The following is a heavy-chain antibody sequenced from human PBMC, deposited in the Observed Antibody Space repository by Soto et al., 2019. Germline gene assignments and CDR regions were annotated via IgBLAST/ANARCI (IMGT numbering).Heavy chain of an antibody. V-gene: IGHV3-11*05. CDR3: ARVLGYCSSTSCYRRDY. CDR2: ISSSSSYT. CDR1: GFTFSDYY. J-gene: IGHJ4*02. D-gene: IGHD2-2*02. Sequence: GGSLRLSCAASGFTFSDYYMSWIRQAPGKGLEWVSYISSSSSYTNYADSVKGRFTISRDNAKNSLYLQMNSLRAEDTAMYYCARVLGYCSSTSCYRRDYWGQGTLVTVSS.